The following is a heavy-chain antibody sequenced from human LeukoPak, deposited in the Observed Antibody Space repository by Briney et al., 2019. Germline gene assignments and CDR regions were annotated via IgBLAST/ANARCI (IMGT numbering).Heavy chain of an antibody. D-gene: IGHD6-19*01. V-gene: IGHV4-39*01. Sequence: TSETLSLTCTVSGGSISGTDLYWGWIRQLPGKGLEWIGNIHSTGNSFCNPSLKSRVTISIDTSKNQFSLKLSSVTAADTAVYYCARVNPRQWLKGGGMDVWGQGTTVTVSS. CDR1: GGSISGTDLY. CDR3: ARVNPRQWLKGGGMDV. J-gene: IGHJ6*02. CDR2: IHSTGNS.